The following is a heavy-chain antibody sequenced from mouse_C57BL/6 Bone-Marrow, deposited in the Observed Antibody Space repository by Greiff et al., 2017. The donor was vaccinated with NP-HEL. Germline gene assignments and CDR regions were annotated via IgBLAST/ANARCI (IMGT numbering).Heavy chain of an antibody. Sequence: QAQLQQPGAELVKPGASVKVSCKASGYTFTSYWMHWVKQRPGQGLEWIGRIHPSDSDTNYNQKFKGKATLTVDKSSSTAYMQLSSLTSEDSAVYYCARRFTTVVATRYFDVWGTGTTVTVSS. D-gene: IGHD1-1*01. J-gene: IGHJ1*03. CDR1: GYTFTSYW. V-gene: IGHV1-74*01. CDR2: IHPSDSDT. CDR3: ARRFTTVVATRYFDV.